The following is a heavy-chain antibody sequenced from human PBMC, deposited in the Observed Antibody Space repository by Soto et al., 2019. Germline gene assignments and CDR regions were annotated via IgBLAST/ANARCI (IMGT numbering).Heavy chain of an antibody. CDR2: IYYSGST. D-gene: IGHD5-12*01. CDR1: GGSISSGGYY. V-gene: IGHV4-31*03. Sequence: QVQLQESGPGLVKPSQTLSLTCTVSGGSISSGGYYWSWIRQHPGKGLERIGYIYYSGSTYYNPSLKSRVTISVDTSKNQFSLKLSSVTAADTAVYYCARQNWEATNPFDYWGQGTLVTVSS. J-gene: IGHJ4*02. CDR3: ARQNWEATNPFDY.